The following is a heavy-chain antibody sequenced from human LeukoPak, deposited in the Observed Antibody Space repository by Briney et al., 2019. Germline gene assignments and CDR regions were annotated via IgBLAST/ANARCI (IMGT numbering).Heavy chain of an antibody. V-gene: IGHV1-2*04. Sequence: ASVKVSCKASGYTFTGYYMHWVRQAPGQGLEWMGWINPNSGGTNYAQKFQGWVTMTRDTSISTAYMELSRLRSDDTAVYYCARDLYDSGGYSSNYFDYWGQGTLVTVSS. CDR3: ARDLYDSGGYSSNYFDY. CDR1: GYTFTGYY. CDR2: INPNSGGT. J-gene: IGHJ4*02. D-gene: IGHD3-22*01.